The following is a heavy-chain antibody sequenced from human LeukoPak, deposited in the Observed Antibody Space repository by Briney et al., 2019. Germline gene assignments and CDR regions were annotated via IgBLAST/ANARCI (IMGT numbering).Heavy chain of an antibody. V-gene: IGHV3-21*01. CDR1: GFTFSSYS. CDR2: ISSSSSYI. J-gene: IGHJ5*02. CDR3: ARGVRILIAAAGIFWFDP. Sequence: GGSLRLSCAASGFTFSSYSMNWVRQAPGKGLEWVSSISSSSSYIYYADSVKGRFTISRDNAKNSLYLQMNSLRAEDTAVYYCARGVRILIAAAGIFWFDPWGQGTLVTVSS. D-gene: IGHD6-13*01.